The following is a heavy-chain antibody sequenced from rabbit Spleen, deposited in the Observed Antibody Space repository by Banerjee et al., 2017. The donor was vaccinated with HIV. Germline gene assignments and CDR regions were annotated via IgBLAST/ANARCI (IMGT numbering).Heavy chain of an antibody. CDR3: ARFYAGYGDFGYAAM. D-gene: IGHD7-1*01. CDR1: GFSFNSGYD. CDR2: IHAGSSNNI. Sequence: QEQLEESGGDLVKPEGSLTLTCTASGFSFNSGYDMCWVRQAPGKGLEWIACIHAGSSNNIYYASWAKGRFTISKTSSTTVTLQMTSLTAADTATYFCARFYAGYGDFGYAAMWGQGTLVTVS. J-gene: IGHJ4*01. V-gene: IGHV1S45*01.